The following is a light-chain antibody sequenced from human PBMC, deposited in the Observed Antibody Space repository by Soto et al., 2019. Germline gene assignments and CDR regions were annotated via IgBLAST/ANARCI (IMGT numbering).Light chain of an antibody. V-gene: IGLV2-14*01. CDR2: DVS. CDR3: GYYKSSTSLVV. J-gene: IGLJ1*01. Sequence: QSALTQPASVSGSPGQSITISCTGTSSDVGGYNYVSWYQQHPGKAPKLMIYDVSNRPSGVSNRFSGSKSGNTASLTISGLQAGDGGIYSCGYYKSSTSLVVFGPGTRVTVL. CDR1: SSDVGGYNY.